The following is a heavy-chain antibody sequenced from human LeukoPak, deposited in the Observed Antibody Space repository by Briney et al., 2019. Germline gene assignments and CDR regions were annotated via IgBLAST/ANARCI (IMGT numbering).Heavy chain of an antibody. CDR3: TAGLGKTDDDS. V-gene: IGHV3-15*01. Sequence: GGSLRLSCEGSGFNFSDAWMSWIRQAPGKGLEWVGRVRTTAEGETTDYAAPVRGRFIISRDDSKNMVFLQMNRLETEDTAIYYCTAGLGKTDDDSWGQGTLVTVSS. J-gene: IGHJ4*02. CDR1: GFNFSDAW. CDR2: VRTTAEGETT. D-gene: IGHD4-11*01.